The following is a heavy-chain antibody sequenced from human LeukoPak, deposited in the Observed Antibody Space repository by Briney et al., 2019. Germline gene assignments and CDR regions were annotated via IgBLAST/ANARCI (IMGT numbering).Heavy chain of an antibody. Sequence: GASVKVSCKASGYTFTSYGISWVRQAPGQGLEWMGWISAYNGNTNYAQKFQGRVTITADESTSTAYMELSSLRSEDTAVYYCAKIPRPYDFWSGYSYDYWGQGTLVTVSS. CDR2: ISAYNGNT. D-gene: IGHD3-3*01. J-gene: IGHJ4*02. V-gene: IGHV1-18*01. CDR3: AKIPRPYDFWSGYSYDY. CDR1: GYTFTSYG.